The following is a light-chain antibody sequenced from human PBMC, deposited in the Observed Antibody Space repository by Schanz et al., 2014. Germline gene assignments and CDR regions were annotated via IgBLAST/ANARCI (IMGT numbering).Light chain of an antibody. Sequence: QSALTQPASVSGSPGQSITISCTGTSSDVGGYNYVSWYQQHPGKAPKLMIYDVSNRPSGVSNRFSGSKSGNTASLTISGLQADDEADYYCVSYTTSSTWLFGGGTKLTVL. V-gene: IGLV2-14*01. J-gene: IGLJ2*01. CDR1: SSDVGGYNY. CDR2: DVS. CDR3: VSYTTSSTWL.